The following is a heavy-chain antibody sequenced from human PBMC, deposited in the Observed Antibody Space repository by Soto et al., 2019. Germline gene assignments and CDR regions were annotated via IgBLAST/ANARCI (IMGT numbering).Heavy chain of an antibody. J-gene: IGHJ6*01. CDR1: GGSISSYY. Sequence: TLSLTCTVSGGSISSYYWSWIRQPPGKGLECIGYIYYSGGTNYNTSLKSRVTISVDASKNQFSLKLSSVTAADTAVYYCARRRPIFGLDYGMVVWGPGTTVTVFS. CDR2: IYYSGGT. D-gene: IGHD3-3*01. V-gene: IGHV4-59*01. CDR3: ARRRPIFGLDYGMVV.